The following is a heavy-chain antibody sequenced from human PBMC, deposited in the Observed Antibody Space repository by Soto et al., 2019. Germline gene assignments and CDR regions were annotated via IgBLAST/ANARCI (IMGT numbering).Heavy chain of an antibody. Sequence: ASVKVSFKASGYTFTSYGISWVRQAPGQGLEWMGWISAYNGNTNYAQKLQGRVTMTTDTSTSTAYMELRSLRSDDTAVYYCARVGTSPKSDAFDIWGQGTMVTVSS. J-gene: IGHJ3*02. CDR2: ISAYNGNT. CDR3: ARVGTSPKSDAFDI. CDR1: GYTFTSYG. D-gene: IGHD2-2*01. V-gene: IGHV1-18*01.